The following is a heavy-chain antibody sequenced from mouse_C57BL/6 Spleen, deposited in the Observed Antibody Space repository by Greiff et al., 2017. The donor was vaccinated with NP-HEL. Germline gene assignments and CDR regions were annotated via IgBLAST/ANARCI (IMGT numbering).Heavy chain of an antibody. CDR2: INPNNGGT. CDR1: GYTFTDYN. D-gene: IGHD2-4*01. CDR3: ARGDYDGGDY. J-gene: IGHJ2*01. Sequence: EVQLVESGPELVKPGASVKMSCKASGYTFTDYNMHWVKQSHGKSLEWIGYINPNNGGTSYNQKFKGKATLTVNKSSSTAYMELRSLTSEDSAVYYCARGDYDGGDYWGQGTTLTVSS. V-gene: IGHV1-22*01.